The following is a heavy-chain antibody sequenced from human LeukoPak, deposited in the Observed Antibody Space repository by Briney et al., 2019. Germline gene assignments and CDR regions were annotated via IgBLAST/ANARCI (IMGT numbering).Heavy chain of an antibody. CDR2: INYSGIT. D-gene: IGHD1-14*01. CDR1: GGSISSTSYY. V-gene: IGHV4-39*07. J-gene: IGHJ4*02. Sequence: TSETLSLTCTVSGGSISSTSYYWAWIRQSPGKGLEWIGIINYSGITYYNPSLKSRVTISVDTSKNQFSLKLSSVTAADTAVYYCARDAGGSRDHWGQGTLVTVSS. CDR3: ARDAGGSRDH.